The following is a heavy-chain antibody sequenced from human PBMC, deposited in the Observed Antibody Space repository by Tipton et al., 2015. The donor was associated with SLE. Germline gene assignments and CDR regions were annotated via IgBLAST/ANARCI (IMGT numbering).Heavy chain of an antibody. CDR3: ARHSVVDSSSPDY. CDR2: INHSGST. Sequence: LRLSCAVYGGSFSGYYWSWIRQPPGKGLEWIGEINHSGSTNYNPSLKSRVTISVDTSKNQFSLKLSSVTAADTAVYYCARHSVVDSSSPDYWGQGTLVTVSS. CDR1: GGSFSGYY. J-gene: IGHJ4*02. V-gene: IGHV4-34*01. D-gene: IGHD6-6*01.